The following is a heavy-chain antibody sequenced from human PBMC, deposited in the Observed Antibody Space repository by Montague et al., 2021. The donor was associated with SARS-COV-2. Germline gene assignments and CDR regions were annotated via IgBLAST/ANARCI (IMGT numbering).Heavy chain of an antibody. CDR1: GGSFSDYH. J-gene: IGHJ4*02. CDR2: INYGGST. D-gene: IGHD1-1*01. CDR3: ARGASGY. Sequence: SETLSLTCAVYGGSFSDYHWTWIRQSPGKGLEWIGQINYGGSTKYNPSLKSRVTISIDTSKNQFSLKLTSVTAADTAVYYCARGASGYWGQGTLVTVSS. V-gene: IGHV4-34*01.